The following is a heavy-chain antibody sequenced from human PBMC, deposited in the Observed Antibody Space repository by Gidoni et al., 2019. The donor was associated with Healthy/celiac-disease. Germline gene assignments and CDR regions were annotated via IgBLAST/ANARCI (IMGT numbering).Heavy chain of an antibody. CDR2: ISSSSSYI. D-gene: IGHD6-13*01. V-gene: IGHV3-21*01. CDR1: GFTFSSYS. Sequence: EVQLVESGGGLVKPGGSLRLSCAASGFTFSSYSRNWVRQAPGKGLEWVSSISSSSSYIYYADSVKGRFTISRDNAKNSLYLQMNSLRAEDTAVYYCARDEQQLDFDYWGQGTLVTVSS. J-gene: IGHJ4*02. CDR3: ARDEQQLDFDY.